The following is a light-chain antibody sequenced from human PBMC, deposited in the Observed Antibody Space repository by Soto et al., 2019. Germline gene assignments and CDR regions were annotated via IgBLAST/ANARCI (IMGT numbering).Light chain of an antibody. CDR2: TAS. CDR3: QQFNNYPRT. Sequence: DIQVTQSPSFLSASVGDRVTITCRASQGISTYLAWYQQIPGRAPKLLIYTASTLHSGVPSRFSGSGSGTEFTLTIRSLQPEDFATYYCQQFNNYPRTFGQGTKLEIK. J-gene: IGKJ2*01. CDR1: QGISTY. V-gene: IGKV1-9*01.